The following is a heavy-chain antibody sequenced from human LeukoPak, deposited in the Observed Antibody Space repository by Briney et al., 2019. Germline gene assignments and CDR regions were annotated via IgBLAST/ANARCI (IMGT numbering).Heavy chain of an antibody. Sequence: PSETLSLTCTVSGGSISSSSYYWGWIRQPPGKGLEWIGSIYYSGSTYYNPSLKSRVTISVDTSKNQFSLKLSSVTAADTAVYYCAGWGSGIDYWGQGTLVTVSS. V-gene: IGHV4-39*01. D-gene: IGHD3-16*01. J-gene: IGHJ4*02. CDR2: IYYSGST. CDR3: AGWGSGIDY. CDR1: GGSISSSSYY.